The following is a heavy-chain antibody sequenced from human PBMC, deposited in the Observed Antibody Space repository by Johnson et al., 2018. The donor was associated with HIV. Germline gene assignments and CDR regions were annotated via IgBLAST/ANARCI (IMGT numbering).Heavy chain of an antibody. Sequence: VQLVESGGGLIKPGGSLRLSCVASGFIFSNYWMHWVRQAPGKGLVWVSRINTDGTNSAFADFLKGRSTISRDNSKNTLYLQMNSLRVEDTALYYCARVRTGDSSGYHDAFDIWGQGTMVTVSS. CDR3: ARVRTGDSSGYHDAFDI. CDR2: INTDGTNS. D-gene: IGHD3-22*01. J-gene: IGHJ3*02. V-gene: IGHV3-74*02. CDR1: GFIFSNYW.